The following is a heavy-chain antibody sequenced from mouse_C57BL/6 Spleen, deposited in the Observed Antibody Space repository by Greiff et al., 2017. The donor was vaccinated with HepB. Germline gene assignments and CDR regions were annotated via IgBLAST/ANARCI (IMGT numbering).Heavy chain of an antibody. V-gene: IGHV2-9-1*01. D-gene: IGHD4-1*01. CDR2: IWTGGGT. CDR1: GFSLTSYA. J-gene: IGHJ1*03. Sequence: VQRVESGPGLVAPSQSLSITCTVSGFSLTSYAISWVRQPPGKGLEWLGVIWTGGGTNYNSALKSRLSISKDNSKSQVFLKMNSLQTDDTARYYCARKEGLTGTQYFDVWGTGTTVTVSS. CDR3: ARKEGLTGTQYFDV.